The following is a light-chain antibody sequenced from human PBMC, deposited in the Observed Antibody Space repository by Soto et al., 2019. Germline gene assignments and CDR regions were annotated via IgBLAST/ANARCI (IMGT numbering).Light chain of an antibody. CDR3: LQHETYWT. CDR2: KAS. V-gene: IGKV1-5*03. J-gene: IGKJ1*01. CDR1: QSISDL. Sequence: DIQMTQAPSTMSASVGDILTITYRDRQSISDLLAWYLQKPVKAPKLLIYKASSLQSGVPSRFSGGGSGTEFTLTVSSLQPDGFATYYCLQHETYWTFRQGTKADIK.